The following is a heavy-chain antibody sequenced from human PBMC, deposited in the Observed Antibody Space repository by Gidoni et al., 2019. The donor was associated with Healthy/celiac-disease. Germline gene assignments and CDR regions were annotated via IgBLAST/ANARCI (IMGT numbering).Heavy chain of an antibody. CDR3: ARWPGYSYGYYYYYGMDV. V-gene: IGHV4-34*01. Sequence: QVQLQQWGAGLLKPSETLSLTCAVYGGSFSGYYWSWIRQPPGKGLEWIGEINHSGSTNYNPSLKSRVTISVDTSKNQFSLKLSSVTAADTAVYYCARWPGYSYGYYYYYGMDVWGQGTTVTVSS. CDR1: GGSFSGYY. J-gene: IGHJ6*02. D-gene: IGHD5-18*01. CDR2: INHSGST.